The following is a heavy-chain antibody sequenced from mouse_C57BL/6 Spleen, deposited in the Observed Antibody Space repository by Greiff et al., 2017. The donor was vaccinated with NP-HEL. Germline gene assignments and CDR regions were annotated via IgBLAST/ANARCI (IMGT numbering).Heavy chain of an antibody. Sequence: VQLQQSGPELVKPGASVKISCKASGYSFTSYYIHWVKQRPGQGLEWIGWIYPGSGNTKYNEKFKGKATLTADTSSSTAYMQLSSLTSEDSAVYYCARTALYSNHYYAMDYRGQGTSVTVSS. CDR1: GYSFTSYY. D-gene: IGHD2-5*01. CDR2: IYPGSGNT. V-gene: IGHV1-66*01. CDR3: ARTALYSNHYYAMDY. J-gene: IGHJ4*01.